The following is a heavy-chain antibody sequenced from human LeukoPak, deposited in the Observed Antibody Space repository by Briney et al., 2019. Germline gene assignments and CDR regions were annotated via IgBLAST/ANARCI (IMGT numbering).Heavy chain of an antibody. CDR2: VWHDGQKK. Sequence: GGPLRLTCAASGFIFSDYGMHWVRQAPGKGLEWVADVWHDGQKKFYADSVKGRFTISRDNSNSTLFLHMSSLSGDDTAVYYCAKDAYDGSPSRYIPLHSWGQGTLVIVSP. V-gene: IGHV3-33*06. CDR1: GFIFSDYG. CDR3: AKDAYDGSPSRYIPLHS. J-gene: IGHJ4*02. D-gene: IGHD3-3*01.